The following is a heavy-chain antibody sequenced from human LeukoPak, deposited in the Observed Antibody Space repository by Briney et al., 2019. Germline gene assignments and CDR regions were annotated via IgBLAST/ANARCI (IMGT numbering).Heavy chain of an antibody. CDR3: ARVAYCGGDCYFFGYMDV. J-gene: IGHJ6*03. D-gene: IGHD2-21*01. CDR1: GGSISSYY. CDR2: IYTSGST. Sequence: PSETLSLTFTVSGGSISSYYWSWIRQPAGKGLEWIGRIYTSGSTNYNPSLKSRVTMSVDTSKNQFSLKLSSVTAADTAVYYCARVAYCGGDCYFFGYMDVWGKGTTVTVSS. V-gene: IGHV4-4*07.